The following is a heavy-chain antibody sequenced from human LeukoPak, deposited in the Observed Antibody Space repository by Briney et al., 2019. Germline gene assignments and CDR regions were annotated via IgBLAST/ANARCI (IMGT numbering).Heavy chain of an antibody. CDR3: ATEKGDSPDY. CDR1: GFTFSNYA. V-gene: IGHV3-23*01. CDR2: LSGSGSNT. D-gene: IGHD3-16*01. J-gene: IGHJ4*02. Sequence: PGGSLRLSCAASGFTFSNYAMALVRQAAGKGLEWVSGLSGSGSNTFYTDSLKGRFTISRDNPKNTLYLQMNSLRADDTAVYYCATEKGDSPDYWGQGTLVTVSS.